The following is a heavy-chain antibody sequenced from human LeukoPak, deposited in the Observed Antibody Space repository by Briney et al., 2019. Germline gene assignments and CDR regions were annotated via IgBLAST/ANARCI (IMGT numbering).Heavy chain of an antibody. J-gene: IGHJ6*03. D-gene: IGHD6-6*01. V-gene: IGHV1-2*02. CDR2: INPNTGGT. CDR1: GYTLTDYY. Sequence: ASVKVSCKASGYTLTDYYMHWVRQAPGQGLEWMGWINPNTGGTNYAQKFQGRVTMTRDTSISTAYMELSRLRSDDTAVYYCARIARHSYYYYYMDVWGKGTTVTVSS. CDR3: ARIARHSYYYYYMDV.